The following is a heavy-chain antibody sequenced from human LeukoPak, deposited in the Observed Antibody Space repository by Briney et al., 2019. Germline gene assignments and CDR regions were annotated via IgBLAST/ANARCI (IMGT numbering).Heavy chain of an antibody. CDR2: IKNKTDGGAP. J-gene: IGHJ4*02. Sequence: GGSLRLSCAASGFTFSNAWMSWVRQAPGKGLEWVGRIKNKTDGGAPDYAVPVKGRFTISRDDSKKTLYIQMKSLKTEDTALYYCTAGKWSGRGFDYWGQGTLVTVSS. CDR3: TAGKWSGRGFDY. D-gene: IGHD3-10*01. V-gene: IGHV3-15*01. CDR1: GFTFSNAW.